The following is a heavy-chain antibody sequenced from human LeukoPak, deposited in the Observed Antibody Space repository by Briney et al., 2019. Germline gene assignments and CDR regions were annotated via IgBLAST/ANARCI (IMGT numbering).Heavy chain of an antibody. Sequence: SETLSLTCAVYGGSFSGYYWSWIRQPPGKGLEWIGEINHSGSTNYNPSLKSRVTISVDTSKNQFSLKLSSVTAADTAVYYCASLIAAAGKNYYWGQGTLVTVSS. CDR1: GGSFSGYY. V-gene: IGHV4-34*01. CDR3: ASLIAAAGKNYY. J-gene: IGHJ4*02. CDR2: INHSGST. D-gene: IGHD6-13*01.